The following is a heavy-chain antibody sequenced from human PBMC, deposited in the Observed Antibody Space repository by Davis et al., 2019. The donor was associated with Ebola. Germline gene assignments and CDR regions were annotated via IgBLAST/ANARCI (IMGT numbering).Heavy chain of an antibody. D-gene: IGHD5-18*01. J-gene: IGHJ6*03. CDR3: ARVDGYHRSYLQDYYYYFMDV. CDR2: VNPSGGST. V-gene: IGHV1-46*01. CDR1: GYTFTNYY. Sequence: ASVKVSCKASGYTFTNYYIHWVRQAPGQGLEWMGIVNPSGGSTNYAQKFQGRVTMTRDTSTTTAYMELSSLRSEDTAVYYCARVDGYHRSYLQDYYYYFMDVWGKGTTVTVSS.